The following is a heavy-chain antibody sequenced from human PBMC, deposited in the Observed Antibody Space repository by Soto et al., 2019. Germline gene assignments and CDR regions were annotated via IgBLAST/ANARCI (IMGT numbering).Heavy chain of an antibody. V-gene: IGHV3-30-3*01. Sequence: QVQLVESGGGVVQPGRSLRLSCAASGFTFSSYAMHWVRQAPGKGLEWVAVISYDGSNKYYADSVKGRFTISRDNSRKALYLQMNSLRAEDRAVYYCARDQARGGPTFDYWGQGTLVTVSS. J-gene: IGHJ4*02. CDR1: GFTFSSYA. CDR3: ARDQARGGPTFDY. CDR2: ISYDGSNK.